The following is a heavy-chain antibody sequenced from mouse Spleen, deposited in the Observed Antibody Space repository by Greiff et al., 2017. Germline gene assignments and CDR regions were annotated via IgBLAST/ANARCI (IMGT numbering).Heavy chain of an antibody. CDR1: GYTFTSYW. Sequence: VQLQQPGAELVMPGASVKLSCKASGYTFTSYWMHWVKQRPGQGLEWIGEIDPSDSYTNYNQKFKGKATLTVDKSSSTAYMQLSSLTSEDSAVYYCARGHDGYYYFDYWGQGTTLTVSS. CDR2: IDPSDSYT. V-gene: IGHV1-69*01. J-gene: IGHJ2*01. D-gene: IGHD2-3*01. CDR3: ARGHDGYYYFDY.